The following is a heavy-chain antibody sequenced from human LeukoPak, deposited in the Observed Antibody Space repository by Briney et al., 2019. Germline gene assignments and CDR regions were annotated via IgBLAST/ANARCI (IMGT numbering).Heavy chain of an antibody. Sequence: KPSETLSLTCAVYGGSFSGYYWSWIRQPPGEGLEWIGEINHSGSTNYNPSLKSRVTISVDTSKNQFSLKLSSVTAADTAVYYCARPGYCSGGSCPGELDYWGQGTLVTVSS. D-gene: IGHD2-15*01. J-gene: IGHJ4*02. CDR2: INHSGST. V-gene: IGHV4-34*01. CDR3: ARPGYCSGGSCPGELDY. CDR1: GGSFSGYY.